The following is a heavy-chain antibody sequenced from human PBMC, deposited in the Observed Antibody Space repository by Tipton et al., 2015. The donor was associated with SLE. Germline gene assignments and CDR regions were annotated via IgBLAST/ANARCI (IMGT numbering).Heavy chain of an antibody. CDR2: IKIKSEGGTT. Sequence: SLRLSCASGFIFSNAWMSWVRQAPGKGLEWVGRIKIKSEGGTTDYAAPVKDRFTISRDESKNTLYLQMNSLRAEDTGIYYCAKSQGHPDETGPDSWGQGTLVTVSS. CDR3: AKSQGHPDETGPDS. J-gene: IGHJ4*02. V-gene: IGHV3-15*01. CDR1: GFIFSNAW. D-gene: IGHD7-27*01.